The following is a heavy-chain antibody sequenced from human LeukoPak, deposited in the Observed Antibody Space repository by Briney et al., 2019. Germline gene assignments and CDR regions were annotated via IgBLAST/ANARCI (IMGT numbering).Heavy chain of an antibody. CDR1: GFTFSRDW. J-gene: IGHJ4*02. D-gene: IGHD2-21*01. V-gene: IGHV3-74*01. CDR2: INGDGTNI. CDR3: ARDGDKPVVEYDY. Sequence: GGSLRLSCAVSGFTFSRDWMHWVRQAPGKGLGWVSRINGDGTNIHYADSVKGRFTISRDNAKNTLSLQMDSLRADATAVYYCARDGDKPVVEYDYWGQGTLVTVSS.